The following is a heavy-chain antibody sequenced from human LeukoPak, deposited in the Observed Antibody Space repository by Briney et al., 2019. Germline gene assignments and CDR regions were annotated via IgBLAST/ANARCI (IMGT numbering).Heavy chain of an antibody. Sequence: VASVKVSCKASGYTFTSYGISWVRQAPGQGLEWMGWISAYNGNTNYAQKLQGRVTMTTDTSTSTAYMELSSLRSEDTAVYYCARGGFTTMVRGVIITLDAFDIWGQGTMVTVSS. CDR3: ARGGFTTMVRGVIITLDAFDI. D-gene: IGHD3-10*01. CDR1: GYTFTSYG. V-gene: IGHV1-18*01. J-gene: IGHJ3*02. CDR2: ISAYNGNT.